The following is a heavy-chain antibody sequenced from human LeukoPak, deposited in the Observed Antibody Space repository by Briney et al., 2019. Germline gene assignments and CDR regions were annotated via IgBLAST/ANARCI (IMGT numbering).Heavy chain of an antibody. D-gene: IGHD4-23*01. Sequence: GASVKVSCKASGGTFSSYAISWVRQAPGQGLEWMGGIIPIFGTANYAQKFQGRVTITADESTSTAYMELSSLRSEDTAVYYCARERPYGGIPKTLNYFDYWGQGTLVTVSS. CDR1: GGTFSSYA. CDR2: IIPIFGTA. CDR3: ARERPYGGIPKTLNYFDY. V-gene: IGHV1-69*13. J-gene: IGHJ4*02.